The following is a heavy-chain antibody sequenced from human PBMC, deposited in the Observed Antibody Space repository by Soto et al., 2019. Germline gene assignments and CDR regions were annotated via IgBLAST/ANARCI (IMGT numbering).Heavy chain of an antibody. V-gene: IGHV3-74*01. J-gene: IGHJ4*02. CDR1: GFTFSNHW. D-gene: IGHD3-10*01. CDR3: ARISGSASGKYYRDY. CDR2: INNDGSNT. Sequence: GGSLRLSCGASGFTFSNHWMHWVRQAPGKGLVWVSRINNDGSNTISADSVEGRFTISRDNAKNTLYLQMNSLRAEDTAIYYCARISGSASGKYYRDYWGQGTLVTVSS.